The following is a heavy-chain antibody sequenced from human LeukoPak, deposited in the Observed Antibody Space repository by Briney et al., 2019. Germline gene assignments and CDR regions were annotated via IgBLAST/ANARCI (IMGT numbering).Heavy chain of an antibody. V-gene: IGHV1-24*01. CDR3: ARAQAWDSSDPNWFDP. CDR2: FDPEDGET. CDR1: GYTLTELS. J-gene: IGHJ5*02. Sequence: GASVKVSCKVSGYTLTELSMHWVRQAPGKGLEWMGGFDPEDGETIYAQKFQGRVTMTRDTSTSTVYMELSRLRSEDTAVYYCARAQAWDSSDPNWFDPWGQGTLVTVSS. D-gene: IGHD6-19*01.